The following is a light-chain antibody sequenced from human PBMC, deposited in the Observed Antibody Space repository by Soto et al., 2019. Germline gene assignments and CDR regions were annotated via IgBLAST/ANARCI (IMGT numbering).Light chain of an antibody. Sequence: QSALTQPASVSGSPGQSITISCTGTSSDVGGHNFVSWYQHHPGKAPKLMIYEVTNRPSGVSDRFSGSKSGNTASLTISGLQAEDEADYYCNSYTSTFTWVFGGGTKLTVI. CDR1: SSDVGGHNF. J-gene: IGLJ2*01. V-gene: IGLV2-14*01. CDR2: EVT. CDR3: NSYTSTFTWV.